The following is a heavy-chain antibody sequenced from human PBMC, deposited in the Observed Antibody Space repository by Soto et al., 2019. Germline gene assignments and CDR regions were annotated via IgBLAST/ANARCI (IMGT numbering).Heavy chain of an antibody. CDR2: IYYSGST. V-gene: IGHV4-39*02. CDR3: AREGGTRGYSYGFVVGY. J-gene: IGHJ4*02. CDR1: GGSISSSSYY. D-gene: IGHD5-18*01. Sequence: SETLSLTCTVSGGSISSSSYYWGWIRQPPGKGLEWIGSIYYSGSTYYNPSLKSRVTISVDTSKNQFSLKLSSVTAADTAVYYCAREGGTRGYSYGFVVGYWGQGTMVTVSS.